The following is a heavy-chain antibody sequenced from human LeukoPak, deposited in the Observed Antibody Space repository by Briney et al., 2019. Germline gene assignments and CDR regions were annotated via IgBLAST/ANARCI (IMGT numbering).Heavy chain of an antibody. Sequence: PSETLSLTCTVSGFSISSGYYWGWIRQPPGKGLEWIGSVYHSGNTYYNPSLKSRVTISMDKSKNQLSLKLNFVTAADTAVYYCARDRGGYTYSHDYWGQGTLVTVSS. D-gene: IGHD5-18*01. J-gene: IGHJ4*02. CDR1: GFSISSGYY. CDR3: ARDRGGYTYSHDY. V-gene: IGHV4-38-2*02. CDR2: VYHSGNT.